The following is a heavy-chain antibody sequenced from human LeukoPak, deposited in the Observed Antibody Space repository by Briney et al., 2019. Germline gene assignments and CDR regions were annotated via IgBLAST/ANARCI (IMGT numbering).Heavy chain of an antibody. CDR3: VREARESGGFDY. D-gene: IGHD5-24*01. Sequence: GGSLRLSCAGSGFTFSSHWMSWVRQAPGKGLEWVADTKQGGSEIYYVDSVKGRFIISRDNAKNSLYLQMNSLRAEDTAVYYCVREARESGGFDYWGQGTLVTVSS. CDR1: GFTFSSHW. V-gene: IGHV3-7*01. CDR2: TKQGGSEI. J-gene: IGHJ4*02.